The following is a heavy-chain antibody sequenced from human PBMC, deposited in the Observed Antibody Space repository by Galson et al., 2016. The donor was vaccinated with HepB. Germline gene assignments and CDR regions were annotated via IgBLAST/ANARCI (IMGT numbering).Heavy chain of an antibody. D-gene: IGHD4-11*01. J-gene: IGHJ5*01. Sequence: SLRLSCAASGFTFSNYAMHWVRQAPGKELEWVAVIWYDGSSKYYIDSVKGRFTISRDNSKNTLNLQMSSLRAEDTAVYYCAKVATPNRNYENWFDSWGQGTLVTVSS. CDR3: AKVATPNRNYENWFDS. CDR2: IWYDGSSK. CDR1: GFTFSNYA. V-gene: IGHV3-33*06.